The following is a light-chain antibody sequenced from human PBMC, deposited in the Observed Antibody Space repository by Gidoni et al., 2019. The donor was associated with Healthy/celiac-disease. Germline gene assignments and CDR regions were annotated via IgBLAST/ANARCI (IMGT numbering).Light chain of an antibody. CDR1: SSNIGSNT. Sequence: QSVLTQPPSASGTPGRRVTISCSGSSSNIGSNTVNWYQQLPGTAPKLLIYSNNQRPSGVPDRFSGSKSGTSASLAISGLQSEDEADYYCAAWDDSLNGLYVFGTGTKVTVL. V-gene: IGLV1-44*01. CDR3: AAWDDSLNGLYV. CDR2: SNN. J-gene: IGLJ1*01.